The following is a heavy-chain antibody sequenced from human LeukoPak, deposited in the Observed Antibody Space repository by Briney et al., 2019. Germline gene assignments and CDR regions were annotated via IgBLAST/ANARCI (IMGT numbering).Heavy chain of an antibody. CDR3: SRDRRTVVDRATIGTLDH. Sequence: ASVKVSCKASGYTFTGYYMHWVRQAPGQGLEWMGWINPNSGGTNYAQKFQGRVTMTRDTSISTAYMELSRVGSGDTAVYYCSRDRRTVVDRATIGTLDHWGQGTLVIVSS. CDR2: INPNSGGT. CDR1: GYTFTGYY. V-gene: IGHV1-2*02. J-gene: IGHJ4*02. D-gene: IGHD5-18*01.